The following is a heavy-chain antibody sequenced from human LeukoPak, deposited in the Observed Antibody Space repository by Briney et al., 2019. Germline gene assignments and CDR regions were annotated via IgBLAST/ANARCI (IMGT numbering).Heavy chain of an antibody. V-gene: IGHV4-30-4*01. CDR2: IYYSGST. Sequence: SRTLSLTCTVSGGSFSSGDFYWVWLPQPPGQGLVWIGYIYYSGSTYYNPSLKSRVTISVDTSKNQFSLKLSSVTAADTAVYYCARDRIAAGGFDYWGQGTLVTVSS. CDR1: GGSFSSGDFY. D-gene: IGHD6-13*01. CDR3: ARDRIAAGGFDY. J-gene: IGHJ4*02.